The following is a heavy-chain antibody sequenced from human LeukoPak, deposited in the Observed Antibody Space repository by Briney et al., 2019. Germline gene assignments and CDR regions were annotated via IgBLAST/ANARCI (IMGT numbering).Heavy chain of an antibody. D-gene: IGHD6-19*01. Sequence: ASVKVSCKASGYTFTGYYMHWVRQAPGQGLEWMGRIDPNSGGTNYAQKFQGRVTMTRDTSISTAYMELSRLRSDDTAVYYCARDSHSSGWYLIGYWGQGTLVAVSS. J-gene: IGHJ4*02. CDR2: IDPNSGGT. CDR1: GYTFTGYY. V-gene: IGHV1-2*06. CDR3: ARDSHSSGWYLIGY.